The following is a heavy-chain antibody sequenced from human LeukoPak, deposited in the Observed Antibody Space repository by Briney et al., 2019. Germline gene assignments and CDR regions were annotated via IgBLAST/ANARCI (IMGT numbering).Heavy chain of an antibody. CDR1: GFTFTSYG. Sequence: GGSLRLSCAASGFTFTSYGMNWVRQAPGKGLEWVAFIRYDGSNQYYADSVKGRFTISRDNSKNTVFLQMNSLRVEDTAVHYCAGGRIAPADLDYWGQGTLVTVSS. CDR2: IRYDGSNQ. CDR3: AGGRIAPADLDY. D-gene: IGHD6-13*01. J-gene: IGHJ4*02. V-gene: IGHV3-30*02.